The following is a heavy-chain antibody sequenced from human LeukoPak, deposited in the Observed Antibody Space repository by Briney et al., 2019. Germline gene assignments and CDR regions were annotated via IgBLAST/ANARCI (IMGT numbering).Heavy chain of an antibody. Sequence: SETLSLTCTVSGGSISSGDYYGSWIRQPPGKGLEWIGYIYYSGSTYYNPSLKSRVTISVDTSKNQFSLKLSSVTAADTAVYYCARGYIVVVPAAPYYFDYWGQGTLVTVSS. V-gene: IGHV4-30-4*01. CDR1: GGSISSGDYY. J-gene: IGHJ4*02. D-gene: IGHD2-2*01. CDR3: ARGYIVVVPAAPYYFDY. CDR2: IYYSGST.